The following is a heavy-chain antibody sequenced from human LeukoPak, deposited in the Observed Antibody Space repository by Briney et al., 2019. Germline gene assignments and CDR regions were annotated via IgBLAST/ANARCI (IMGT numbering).Heavy chain of an antibody. CDR1: GGTFSSYA. D-gene: IGHD3-9*01. J-gene: IGHJ5*02. CDR2: IIPIFDTA. Sequence: GSLVKVSCKASGGTFSSYAISWVRQAPGQGLEWMGGIIPIFDTANYAQKFQGRVTITADESTSTAYMELSSLRSEDTALYYCARDGGIRYFDWLLSGWFDPWGQGTLVTVSS. CDR3: ARDGGIRYFDWLLSGWFDP. V-gene: IGHV1-69*01.